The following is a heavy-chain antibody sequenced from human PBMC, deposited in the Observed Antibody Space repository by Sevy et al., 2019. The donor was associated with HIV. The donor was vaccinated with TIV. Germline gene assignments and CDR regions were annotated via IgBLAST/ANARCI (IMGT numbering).Heavy chain of an antibody. Sequence: GGSLRLSCAASGFTFSNYWMAWVRQAPGKGLEWVANIKQGGDTKHYVDYVKGRFSISRDNAKNLVFLQMNTLTAEDMAVYYCARDEYGSLDYWGQGILVTVSS. CDR2: IKQGGDTK. D-gene: IGHD6-13*01. CDR1: GFTFSNYW. V-gene: IGHV3-7*01. J-gene: IGHJ4*02. CDR3: ARDEYGSLDY.